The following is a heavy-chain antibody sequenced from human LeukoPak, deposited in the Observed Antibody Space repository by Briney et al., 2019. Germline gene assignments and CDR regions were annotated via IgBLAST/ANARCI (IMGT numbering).Heavy chain of an antibody. CDR1: GGSISSYQ. CDR2: MYYSGST. Sequence: ETLSLTCTVSGGSISSYQWSWIRQPPGKRLEWIGYMYYSGSTRYNPSLKSRVTISGDTSKNQFSLKLISVTAADAAVYYCAGHDYYGSGSYRWGQGTLVTVSS. CDR3: AGHDYYGSGSYR. J-gene: IGHJ5*02. V-gene: IGHV4-59*08. D-gene: IGHD3-10*01.